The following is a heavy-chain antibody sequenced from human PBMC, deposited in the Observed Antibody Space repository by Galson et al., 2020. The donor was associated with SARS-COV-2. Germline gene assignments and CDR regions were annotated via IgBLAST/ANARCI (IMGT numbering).Heavy chain of an antibody. V-gene: IGHV3-13*01. D-gene: IGHD2-2*01. CDR2: IGTAGDT. J-gene: IGHJ6*03. CDR1: GFTFSSYD. Sequence: QLGESLKISCAASGFTFSSYDMHWVRQATGKGLEWVSAIGTAGDTYYPGSVKGRFTISRENAKNSLYLQMNSLRAGDTAVYYCARGSQIRHAGSSTSQHFYYYYYMDVWGKGTTVTVSS. CDR3: ARGSQIRHAGSSTSQHFYYYYYMDV.